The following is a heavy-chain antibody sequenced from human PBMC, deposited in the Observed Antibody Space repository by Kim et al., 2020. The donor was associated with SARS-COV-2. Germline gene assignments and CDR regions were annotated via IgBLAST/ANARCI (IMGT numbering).Heavy chain of an antibody. V-gene: IGHV3-21*06. Sequence: SVKGRFTITRANAKNSLYLQMNSLRAEDTAVYYCARGDNTMVRGVGHFDYCGQGTLVTVSS. CDR3: ARGDNTMVRGVGHFDY. J-gene: IGHJ4*02. D-gene: IGHD3-10*01.